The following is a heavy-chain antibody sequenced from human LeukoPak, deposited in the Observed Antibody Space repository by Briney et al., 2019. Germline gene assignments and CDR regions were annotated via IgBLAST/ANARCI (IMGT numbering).Heavy chain of an antibody. V-gene: IGHV3-74*01. Sequence: GGSLRLSCVASGFTFSGYWMHWVRQAPGQGLVWVSRINSDGSTTTYADSVKGRFTISRDNAKNTLYLQMNSLRAEDTAVYYCARDVTDLDYWGQGTLVTVSS. CDR2: INSDGSTT. D-gene: IGHD1-20*01. J-gene: IGHJ4*02. CDR1: GFTFSGYW. CDR3: ARDVTDLDY.